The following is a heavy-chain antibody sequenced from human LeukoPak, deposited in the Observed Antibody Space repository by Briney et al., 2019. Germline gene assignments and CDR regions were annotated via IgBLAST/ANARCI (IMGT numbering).Heavy chain of an antibody. CDR1: GFTFSSYG. Sequence: GGSLRLSCATSGFTFSSYGMTWVRQAPGKGLQWVSGISGSGVRTDYADSVKGRFTISRDNAKNTLYLQVNSLGVEDTAVYYCAKGSREWELLDAFDFWGQGTMVTVSS. V-gene: IGHV3-23*01. J-gene: IGHJ3*01. CDR3: AKGSREWELLDAFDF. D-gene: IGHD1-26*01. CDR2: ISGSGVRT.